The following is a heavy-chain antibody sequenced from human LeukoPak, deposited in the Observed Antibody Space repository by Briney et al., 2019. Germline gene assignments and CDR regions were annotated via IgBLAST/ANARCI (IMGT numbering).Heavy chain of an antibody. J-gene: IGHJ5*02. CDR3: ARAILSLGHNGFDP. CDR2: IYPGDSDT. Sequence: GESLKISRKGSGYSFTSYWIGWVRPIPGKGLEWVGIIYPGDSDTRYSPSFQGQVTISADKSISTAYLQWSSLKASDTAMYYCARAILSLGHNGFDPWGQVTLVTVSS. CDR1: GYSFTSYW. V-gene: IGHV5-51*01. D-gene: IGHD3-3*01.